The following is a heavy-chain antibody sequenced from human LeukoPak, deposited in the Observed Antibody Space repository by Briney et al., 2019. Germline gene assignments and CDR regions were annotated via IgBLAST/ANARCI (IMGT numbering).Heavy chain of an antibody. CDR3: ASFYCGGDCYPGVFDY. J-gene: IGHJ4*02. D-gene: IGHD2-21*02. V-gene: IGHV3-21*01. CDR2: ISSSSSYI. Sequence: GGSLRLSCAASGFTFSSYSMNWVRQAPGKGLEWVSSISSSSSYIYYADSVKGRFTISRDNAKNSLYLQMNSLRAEDTAVYYCASFYCGGDCYPGVFDYWGQGTLVTVSS. CDR1: GFTFSSYS.